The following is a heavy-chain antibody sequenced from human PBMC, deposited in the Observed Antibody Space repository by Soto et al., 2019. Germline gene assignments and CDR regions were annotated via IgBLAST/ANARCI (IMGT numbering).Heavy chain of an antibody. V-gene: IGHV4-39*01. CDR1: GGSISSSSYY. J-gene: IGHJ6*02. CDR2: IYYSGST. Sequence: SETLSLTCTVSGGSISSSSYYWGWIRQPPGKGLEWIGSIYYSGSTYYNPSLKSRVTISVDTSKNQFSLKLSSVTAADTAVYYCARQEAGTLYYYYYGMDVWGQGTTVTVSS. D-gene: IGHD6-19*01. CDR3: ARQEAGTLYYYYYGMDV.